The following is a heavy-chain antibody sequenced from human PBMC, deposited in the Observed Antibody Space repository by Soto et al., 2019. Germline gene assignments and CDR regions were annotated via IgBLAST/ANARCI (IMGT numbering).Heavy chain of an antibody. J-gene: IGHJ6*02. Sequence: QVQLQESGPGLVKPSQTLSLTCTVSGGSISSGDYYWSWIRQPPGKGREWIGYIYYGGSTYYNPSRKSRVNISVDTSKNQFSLKLSSVTAADTAVYYCARDLGESSGYDFYYYYGMDVWGQWTTVTVSS. D-gene: IGHD5-12*01. V-gene: IGHV4-30-4*01. CDR2: IYYGGST. CDR3: ARDLGESSGYDFYYYYGMDV. CDR1: GGSISSGDYY.